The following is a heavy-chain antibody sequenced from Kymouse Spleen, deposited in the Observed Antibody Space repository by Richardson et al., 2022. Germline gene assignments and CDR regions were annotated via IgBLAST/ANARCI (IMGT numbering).Heavy chain of an antibody. CDR2: IWYDGSNK. Sequence: QVQLVESGGGVVQPGRSLRLSCAASGFTFSSYGMHWVRQAPGKGLEWVAVIWYDGSNKYYADSVKGRFTISRDNSKNTLYLQMNSLRAEDTAVYYCAREPSYSSGWRYYYYGMDVWGQGTTVTVSS. V-gene: IGHV3-33*01. D-gene: IGHD6-19*01. J-gene: IGHJ6*02. CDR1: GFTFSSYG. CDR3: AREPSYSSGWRYYYYGMDV.